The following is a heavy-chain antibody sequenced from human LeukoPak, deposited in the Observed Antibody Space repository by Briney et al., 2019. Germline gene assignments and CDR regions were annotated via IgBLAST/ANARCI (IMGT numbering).Heavy chain of an antibody. J-gene: IGHJ4*02. CDR3: AGIEDYGDYVRDY. D-gene: IGHD4-17*01. V-gene: IGHV1-69*05. CDR1: GGTFSSYA. CDR2: IIPIFGTA. Sequence: ASVKVSCKPSGGTFSSYAISWVRQAPGQGLEWMGRIIPIFGTANYAQKFQGRVTITTDESTSTAYMELSSLRSEDTAVYYCAGIEDYGDYVRDYWGQGTLVTVSS.